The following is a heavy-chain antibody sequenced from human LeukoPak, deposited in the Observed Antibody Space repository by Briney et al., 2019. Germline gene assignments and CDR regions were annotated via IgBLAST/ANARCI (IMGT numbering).Heavy chain of an antibody. CDR1: GGSISSGDYY. Sequence: SQTLSLTCTVSGGSISSGDYYWSWIRQPPGKGLEWIGYIYYSGSTYYNPSLKSRVTISVDTSKNQFSLKLSSVTAADTAVYYCARGRGAARFVTIEFDYWGQGALVTVSS. D-gene: IGHD6-6*01. CDR2: IYYSGST. CDR3: ARGRGAARFVTIEFDY. V-gene: IGHV4-30-4*01. J-gene: IGHJ4*02.